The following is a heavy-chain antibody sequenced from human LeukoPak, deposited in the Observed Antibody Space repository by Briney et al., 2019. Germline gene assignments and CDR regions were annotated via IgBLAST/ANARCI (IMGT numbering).Heavy chain of an antibody. CDR3: ARYSGWYGSDY. J-gene: IGHJ4*02. CDR2: IYTSGST. CDR1: GGSISSGSYY. D-gene: IGHD6-19*01. V-gene: IGHV4-61*02. Sequence: SQTLSLTCTVSGGSISSGSYYWSWIRQPAGKGLEWIGRIYTSGSTNYNPSLKSRVTISVDTSKHQFSLKLSSVTAADTAVYYCARYSGWYGSDYWGQGTLVTVSS.